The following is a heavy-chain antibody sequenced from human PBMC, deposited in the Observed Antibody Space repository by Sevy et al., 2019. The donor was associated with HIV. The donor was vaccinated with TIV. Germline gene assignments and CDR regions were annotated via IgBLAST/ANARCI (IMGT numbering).Heavy chain of an antibody. CDR3: ALDDGNYYFLY. Sequence: GGSLRLSCAASGFTFSKYWMGWVRQAPGKGLEWVANIKQDAGPKYYVDSVKGRFTISRDNAKNSLYLQMNSLRAEDTAVYFCALDDGNYYFLYWGQGTLVTLSS. D-gene: IGHD1-7*01. J-gene: IGHJ4*02. CDR1: GFTFSKYW. CDR2: IKQDAGPK. V-gene: IGHV3-7*01.